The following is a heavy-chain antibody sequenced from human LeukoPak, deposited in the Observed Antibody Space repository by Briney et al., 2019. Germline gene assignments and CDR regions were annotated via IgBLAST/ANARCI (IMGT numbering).Heavy chain of an antibody. CDR1: SGSIKSYY. CDR2: IYTTGAT. J-gene: IGHJ4*02. V-gene: IGHV4-4*07. CDR3: GRQGYTASYYFLDF. Sequence: PSETLSLTCTVSSGSIKSYYWGWVRQPPGKGLEWIGRIYTTGATQYNPSLKSRVTMSIDTSTNQFSLNPTSMTAADTAVYYCGRQGYTASYYFLDFWSQGTLVAVS. D-gene: IGHD1-26*01.